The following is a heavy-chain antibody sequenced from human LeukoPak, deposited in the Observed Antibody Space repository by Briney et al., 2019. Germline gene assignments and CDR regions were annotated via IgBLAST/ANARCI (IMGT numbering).Heavy chain of an antibody. CDR1: GYTFTGYY. CDR2: INPNSGGT. V-gene: IGHV1-2*02. Sequence: GASVKVPCKASGYTFTGYYMHWVRQAPGQGLEWMGWINPNSGGTNYAQKFQGRVTMTRDTSISTAYMELSRLRSDDTAVYYCARAPSLILYYYDSSGYCDYWGQGTLVTVSS. J-gene: IGHJ4*02. CDR3: ARAPSLILYYYDSSGYCDY. D-gene: IGHD3-22*01.